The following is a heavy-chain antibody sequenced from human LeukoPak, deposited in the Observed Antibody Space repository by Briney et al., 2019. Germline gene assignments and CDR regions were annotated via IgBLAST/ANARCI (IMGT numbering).Heavy chain of an antibody. CDR2: ISSSSSYI. CDR3: ARGAHSSSSNFDY. V-gene: IGHV3-21*01. J-gene: IGHJ4*02. D-gene: IGHD6-6*01. Sequence: GGSLRLSCAASGFTFSSYSMNWVRQAPGKGLEWVSSISSSSSYIYYADSVKGRFTISRDNAKNSLYLQMNSLRAEDTAVYYCARGAHSSSSNFDYWGQGTLVTVSS. CDR1: GFTFSSYS.